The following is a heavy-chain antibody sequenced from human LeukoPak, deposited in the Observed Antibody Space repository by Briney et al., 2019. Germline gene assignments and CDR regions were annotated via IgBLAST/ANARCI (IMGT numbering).Heavy chain of an antibody. J-gene: IGHJ4*02. Sequence: SSETLSLTCTVSGGSIRSSYYYWGWIRQPPGKGLEWIGSIYDSGSTYYNPSLKSRVTISVDTSKNQFSLKLNSVTAADTAVYYCARHYPFSGYYDTSGFDYWGQGTLVTVSS. D-gene: IGHD3-22*01. CDR1: GGSIRSSYYY. CDR2: IYDSGST. CDR3: ARHYPFSGYYDTSGFDY. V-gene: IGHV4-39*01.